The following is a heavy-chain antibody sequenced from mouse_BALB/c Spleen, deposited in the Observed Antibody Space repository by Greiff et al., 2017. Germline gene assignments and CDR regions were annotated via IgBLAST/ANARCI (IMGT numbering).Heavy chain of an antibody. V-gene: IGHV2-6-7*01. CDR2: IWGDGST. J-gene: IGHJ3*01. D-gene: IGHD2-14*01. Sequence: QVQLKESGPGLVAPSQSLSITCTVSGFSLTGYGVNWVRQPPGKGLEWLGMIWGDGSTDYNSALKSRLSISKDNSKSQVFLKMNSLQTDDTARYYCARDMRYDWTWFAYWGQGTLVTVSA. CDR1: GFSLTGYG. CDR3: ARDMRYDWTWFAY.